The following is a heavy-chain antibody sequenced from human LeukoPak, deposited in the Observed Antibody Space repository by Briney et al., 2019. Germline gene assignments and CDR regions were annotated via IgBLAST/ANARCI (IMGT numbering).Heavy chain of an antibody. CDR2: ISYDGTKK. CDR1: GFAFSNYA. CDR3: AKQLGYCSDGSCYFPY. V-gene: IGHV3-30*04. J-gene: IGHJ4*02. D-gene: IGHD2-15*01. Sequence: PGGSLRLSRAASGFAFSNYAMHWVRQAPGKGLQWVAVISYDGTKKYYADSLKGRFTISRDNSKNTLYLQMNSLRAEDTAVYYCAKQLGYCSDGSCYFPYWGQGTLVTVSS.